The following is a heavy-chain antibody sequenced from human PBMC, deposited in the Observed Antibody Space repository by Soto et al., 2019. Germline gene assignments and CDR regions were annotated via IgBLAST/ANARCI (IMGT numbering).Heavy chain of an antibody. CDR2: IYYSGST. V-gene: IGHV4-39*07. CDR3: AREMYYYGSGSYFDY. CDR1: GGSISSSSYY. Sequence: SETLSLTCTVSGGSISSSSYYWGWIRQPPGKGLEWIGNIYYSGSTYYNPSLKSRVTISVDTSKNQFSLKLSSVTAADTAVYYCAREMYYYGSGSYFDYWGQGTLVTVSS. J-gene: IGHJ4*02. D-gene: IGHD3-10*01.